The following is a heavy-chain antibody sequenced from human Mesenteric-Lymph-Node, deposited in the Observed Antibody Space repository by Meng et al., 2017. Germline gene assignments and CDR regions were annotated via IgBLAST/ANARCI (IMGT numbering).Heavy chain of an antibody. CDR1: GGSISSGGHS. J-gene: IGHJ4*01. CDR3: ARVDSSGYFLDY. Sequence: QVQLQESGPGLVKPSQTLSLTGTFSGGSISSGGHSWSWIRQHPGKGLEWIAYIYYSGSTYYNPSLKSRVILSVDTSKNQFSLKLSSVTAADTAVYYCARVDSSGYFLDYWGQGTLVTVSS. CDR2: IYYSGST. D-gene: IGHD3-22*01. V-gene: IGHV4-31*03.